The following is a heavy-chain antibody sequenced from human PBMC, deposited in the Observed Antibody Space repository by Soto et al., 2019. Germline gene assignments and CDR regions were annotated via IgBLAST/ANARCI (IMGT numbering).Heavy chain of an antibody. CDR1: GFSLSTSGVG. J-gene: IGHJ5*02. V-gene: IGHV2-5*02. Sequence: QITLKESGHTVVDPTQTVTLTCAFSGFSLSTSGVGAGWIRQPPGKVLEWIAFIYWDDDKRYSPSLKTRLTSINDPSINQVVLIMTNMDTVDTATYYCAYRQEYRSSWDSGWFDPWGQGTLVTVSS. D-gene: IGHD6-13*01. CDR3: AYRQEYRSSWDSGWFDP. CDR2: IYWDDDK.